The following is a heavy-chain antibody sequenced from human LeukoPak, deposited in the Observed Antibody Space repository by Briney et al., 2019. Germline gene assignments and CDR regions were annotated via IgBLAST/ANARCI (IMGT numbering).Heavy chain of an antibody. CDR2: IYSGGST. CDR1: RFTVSSNY. D-gene: IGHD3-3*01. Sequence: GGSLRPSCAASRFTVSSNYMSWVRQAPGKGLEWVSVIYSGGSTYYADSVKGRFTISRDNSKNTLYLQMNSLRAEDTAVYYCARGGIPAYDFWSGYNYWGQGTLVTVSS. V-gene: IGHV3-53*01. CDR3: ARGGIPAYDFWSGYNY. J-gene: IGHJ4*02.